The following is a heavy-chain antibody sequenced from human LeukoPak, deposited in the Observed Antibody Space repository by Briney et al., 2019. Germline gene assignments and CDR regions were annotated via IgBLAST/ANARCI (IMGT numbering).Heavy chain of an antibody. CDR3: ARYKARGQDYYDSSGFDY. CDR2: ISYDGSNK. D-gene: IGHD3-22*01. V-gene: IGHV3-30-3*01. J-gene: IGHJ4*02. Sequence: GGSLRLSCAASGFTFSSYAMHWVRQAPGKGLEWVAVISYDGSNKYYADSVKGRFTISRDNSKNTLYLQMNSLRAEDTAVYYCARYKARGQDYYDSSGFDYWGQGTLVTVSS. CDR1: GFTFSSYA.